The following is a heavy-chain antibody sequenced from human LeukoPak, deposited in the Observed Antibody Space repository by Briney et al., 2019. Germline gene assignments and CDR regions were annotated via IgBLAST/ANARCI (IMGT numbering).Heavy chain of an antibody. Sequence: ASVKVSCKASAYTFTSYNINWVRQASGQGLEWMGWMNPNSGNTGYAQKFQGRVTMTRNTSISTAYMELSSLTSEDTAVYYCARDGSGSYYDRGWFDPWGQGTLVTVSS. V-gene: IGHV1-8*01. D-gene: IGHD3-10*01. CDR2: MNPNSGNT. CDR3: ARDGSGSYYDRGWFDP. CDR1: AYTFTSYN. J-gene: IGHJ5*02.